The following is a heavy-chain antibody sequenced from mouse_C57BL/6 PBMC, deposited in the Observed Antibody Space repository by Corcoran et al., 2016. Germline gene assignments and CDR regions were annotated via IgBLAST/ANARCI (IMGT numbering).Heavy chain of an antibody. CDR1: GYTFTGSW. D-gene: IGHD1-1*02. CDR3: ARGGLAGSYGHYYAMDY. CDR2: ILPGSGST. Sequence: QVQLQQSGAELMKPGASVKLSCKATGYTFTGSWIEWVKQRPGHGLEWIGEILPGSGSTNYNEKFKGKATFTADTSSNTAYMQLSSLTTEDSAIYYCARGGLAGSYGHYYAMDYWGQGTSVTVSS. V-gene: IGHV1-9*01. J-gene: IGHJ4*01.